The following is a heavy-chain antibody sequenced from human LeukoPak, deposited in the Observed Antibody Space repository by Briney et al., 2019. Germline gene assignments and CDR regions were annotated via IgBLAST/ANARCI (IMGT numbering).Heavy chain of an antibody. CDR1: GFTFSSYG. J-gene: IGHJ4*02. D-gene: IGHD1-26*01. CDR2: IQSAGSNK. V-gene: IGHV3-30*02. Sequence: GGSLRLSCAASGFTFSSYGMHWVRQAPGKGLEWVAFIQSAGSNKYYADSVKGRFTISRDNSKNTLYLQMNSLRAEDTAVYYCAKVGATGGFYFDYWGQGTLVTVSS. CDR3: AKVGATGGFYFDY.